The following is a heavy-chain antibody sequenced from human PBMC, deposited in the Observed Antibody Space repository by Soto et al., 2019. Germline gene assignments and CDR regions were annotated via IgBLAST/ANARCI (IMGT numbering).Heavy chain of an antibody. CDR1: GGTFSSYA. J-gene: IGHJ2*01. Sequence: SVKVSCKASGGTFSSYAISWVRQAPGQGLEWMGGIIPIFGTANYAQKFQGRVTITADESTSTAYMELSSLRSEDTAVYYCARDTLRDGYNYWYFDLWGRGTLVTVAS. V-gene: IGHV1-69*13. CDR3: ARDTLRDGYNYWYFDL. CDR2: IIPIFGTA. D-gene: IGHD5-12*01.